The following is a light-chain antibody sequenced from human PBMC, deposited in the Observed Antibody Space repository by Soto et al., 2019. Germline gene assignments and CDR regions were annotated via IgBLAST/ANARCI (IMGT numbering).Light chain of an antibody. CDR1: QSVSSSY. Sequence: EIVWTQSPGTLSLSPGERATLSCRASQSVSSSYLAWYQQKPGQAPRLLIYGASSRATGIPDRFSGSGSGTDVTLTISRLEPEDFAVYYCQQYGSSPRTFGQGTKVEIK. CDR3: QQYGSSPRT. V-gene: IGKV3-20*01. CDR2: GAS. J-gene: IGKJ1*01.